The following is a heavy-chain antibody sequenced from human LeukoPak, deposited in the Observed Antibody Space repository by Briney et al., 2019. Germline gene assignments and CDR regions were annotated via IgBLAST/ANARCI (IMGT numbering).Heavy chain of an antibody. J-gene: IGHJ4*02. CDR3: ARDSNDILTGYYIGQFDY. D-gene: IGHD3-9*01. Sequence: GGSLRLSCAASGFTLSSYAMHWVRQAPGKGLEWVAVISYDGSNKYYADSVKGRFTISRDNSKNTLYLQMNSLRAEDTAVYYCARDSNDILTGYYIGQFDYWGQGTLVTVSS. V-gene: IGHV3-30*04. CDR1: GFTLSSYA. CDR2: ISYDGSNK.